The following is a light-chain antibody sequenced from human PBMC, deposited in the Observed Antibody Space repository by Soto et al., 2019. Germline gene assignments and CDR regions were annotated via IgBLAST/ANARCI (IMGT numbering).Light chain of an antibody. Sequence: QSLLTHPASLSGSPGQSITISCTGTSSDVGSYNYVSWYQLHPGKAPKLMIYEVSNRPSGVSNRFSGSKSGDTASLTISVLQAEDEADYYCSSYTTRTTLYVFGTGTKVTVL. CDR3: SSYTTRTTLYV. CDR1: SSDVGSYNY. CDR2: EVS. V-gene: IGLV2-14*01. J-gene: IGLJ1*01.